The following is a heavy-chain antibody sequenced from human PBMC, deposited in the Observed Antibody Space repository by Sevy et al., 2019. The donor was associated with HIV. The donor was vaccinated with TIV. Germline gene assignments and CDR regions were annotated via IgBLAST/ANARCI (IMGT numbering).Heavy chain of an antibody. V-gene: IGHV3-23*01. CDR3: ARLIVGVGAPGSRFDF. CDR1: GFTFNNYA. Sequence: GGSLRLSCVASGFTFNNYAMSWVRQAPGKGLEWVAVISGSGRGTNYAHSVKGRFTISRDNSKNTQSLQMNTLRDEDTAVYYCARLIVGVGAPGSRFDFWGQGALVTVSS. D-gene: IGHD2-15*01. J-gene: IGHJ4*02. CDR2: ISGSGRGT.